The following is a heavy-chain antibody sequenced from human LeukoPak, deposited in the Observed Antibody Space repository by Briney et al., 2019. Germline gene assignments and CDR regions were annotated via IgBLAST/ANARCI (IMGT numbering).Heavy chain of an antibody. CDR3: ARISSSAPYFDY. CDR2: IYYSGST. D-gene: IGHD6-6*01. Sequence: KPSETLSLTCTVSGGSISSYYWSWIRQPARKGLEWIGYIYYSGSTNYNPSLKSRVTISVDTSKNQFSLKLSSVTAADTAVYYCARISSSAPYFDYWGQGSLVTVSS. J-gene: IGHJ4*02. CDR1: GGSISSYY. V-gene: IGHV4-59*01.